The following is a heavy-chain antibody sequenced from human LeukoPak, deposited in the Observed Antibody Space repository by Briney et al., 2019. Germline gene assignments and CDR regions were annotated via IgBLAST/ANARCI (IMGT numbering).Heavy chain of an antibody. V-gene: IGHV3-30-3*01. J-gene: IGHJ4*02. Sequence: GGSLRLSCAASGFTFSSYAMHWVRQAPGKGLEWVAVISYDGSNKYYADSVKGRFTISRDNSKNTLYLQMNSLRAEDTAVYYCARDLRGHYYGSGSPIDYWGQGTLVTVSS. CDR2: ISYDGSNK. CDR1: GFTFSSYA. D-gene: IGHD3-10*01. CDR3: ARDLRGHYYGSGSPIDY.